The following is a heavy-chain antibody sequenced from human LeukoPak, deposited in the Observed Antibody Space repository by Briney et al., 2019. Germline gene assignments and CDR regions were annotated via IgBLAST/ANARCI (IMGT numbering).Heavy chain of an antibody. CDR3: ARGTMNLDS. CDR2: INPYSGDT. D-gene: IGHD3-22*01. Sequence: ASVKVSCKASGDTFAGYYIHWVRQAPGQGLEWMGWINPYSGDTAYAQKFQGRVTMTRDTSINTAYMELNRLKFDDTAVYYCARGTMNLDSWGQGTLVTVSS. V-gene: IGHV1-2*02. CDR1: GDTFAGYY. J-gene: IGHJ4*02.